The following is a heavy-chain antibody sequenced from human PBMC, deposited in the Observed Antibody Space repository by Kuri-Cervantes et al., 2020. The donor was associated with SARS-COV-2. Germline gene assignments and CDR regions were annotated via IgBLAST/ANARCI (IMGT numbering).Heavy chain of an antibody. D-gene: IGHD2-15*01. CDR1: GYTFRSNS. Sequence: ASVKVSCKASGYTFRSNSINWVRQAPGQGLEWIGWVSTDNGDTNYEPRLQGRITVSTDTSTSTSYLELGSLKSDDTAVYYCARVRGAGWFYPMDFRGQGTTVTVSS. V-gene: IGHV1-18*04. CDR3: ARVRGAGWFYPMDF. J-gene: IGHJ6*02. CDR2: VSTDNGDT.